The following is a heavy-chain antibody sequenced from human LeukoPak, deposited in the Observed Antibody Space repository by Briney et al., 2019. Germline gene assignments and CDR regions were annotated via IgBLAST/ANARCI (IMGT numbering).Heavy chain of an antibody. CDR1: GYIFTNYW. J-gene: IGHJ5*02. V-gene: IGHV5-51*01. Sequence: GESLKISCKGSGYIFTNYWIAWVRQMPGKGLEWVGIINPVNSDTTYSPSFRGQVTMSVDKSIETAYLQWSSLEASDTAIYYCARHDLPVGCTSSSCPYGSWFDPWGRGTQVTVSP. CDR2: INPVNSDT. CDR3: ARHDLPVGCTSSSCPYGSWFDP. D-gene: IGHD2-2*01.